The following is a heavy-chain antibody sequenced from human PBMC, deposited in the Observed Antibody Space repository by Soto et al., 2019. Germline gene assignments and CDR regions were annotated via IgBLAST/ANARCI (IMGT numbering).Heavy chain of an antibody. V-gene: IGHV4-34*01. Sequence: SETLSLTCAVYGGCFAGYYWNWIRQPPGKGLEWIGEINHSGSTNYNPSLNSRVTISMDTSKNQFSLKLTSVTAADTAVYYCARGRAVANTFYYYYAMDVCGQGTTVTVSS. CDR2: INHSGST. CDR3: ARGRAVANTFYYYYAMDV. J-gene: IGHJ6*02. D-gene: IGHD6-19*01. CDR1: GGCFAGYY.